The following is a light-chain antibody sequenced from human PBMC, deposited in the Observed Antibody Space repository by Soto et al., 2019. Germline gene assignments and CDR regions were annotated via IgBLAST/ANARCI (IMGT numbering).Light chain of an antibody. V-gene: IGLV2-8*01. CDR1: SSDVGGYNY. CDR3: RSNAGSNKVV. J-gene: IGLJ2*01. CDR2: EVS. Sequence: QSVLTQPPSASGSPGQSVTISCTGTSSDVGGYNYVSWYQQHPGKAPKLMIYEVSKRPSGVPDRFSGSKSGNTASLTVSGLQAEDEGDYYWRSNAGSNKVVFGGWTQLTVL.